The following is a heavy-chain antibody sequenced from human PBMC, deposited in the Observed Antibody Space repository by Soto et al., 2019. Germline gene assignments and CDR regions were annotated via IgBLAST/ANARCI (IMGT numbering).Heavy chain of an antibody. D-gene: IGHD3-22*01. CDR2: IKSKTDGGTT. J-gene: IGHJ4*02. CDR1: GFTFSSYG. V-gene: IGHV3-15*01. Sequence: GGSLRLSCAASGFTFSSYGMHWVRQAPGKGLEWVGRIKSKTDGGTTDYAAPVKGRFTISRDDSKNTLYLQMNSLKTEDTAVYYCTTDVHYDSSGSPLDYWGQGTLVTVSS. CDR3: TTDVHYDSSGSPLDY.